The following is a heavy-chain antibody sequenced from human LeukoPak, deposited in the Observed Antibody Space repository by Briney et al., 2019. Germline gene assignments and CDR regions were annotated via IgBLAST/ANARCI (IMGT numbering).Heavy chain of an antibody. D-gene: IGHD7-27*01. V-gene: IGHV3-23*01. Sequence: GASVKVSCKASGYTFTSYGISWVRQAPGMGLEWVSSIGSSGDITYYADSVKGRFTIYRDNSKNTLYLQMNSLGAEDTAVYYCVQDWAWGAFAYWGQGTLVTVSS. J-gene: IGHJ4*02. CDR3: VQDWAWGAFAY. CDR2: IGSSGDIT. CDR1: GYTFTSYG.